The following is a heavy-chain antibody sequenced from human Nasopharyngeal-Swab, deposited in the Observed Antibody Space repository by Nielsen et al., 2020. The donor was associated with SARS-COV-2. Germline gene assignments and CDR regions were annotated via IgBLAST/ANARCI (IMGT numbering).Heavy chain of an antibody. D-gene: IGHD2-15*01. CDR1: GYSFRSYG. CDR2: INTNTGNP. J-gene: IGHJ5*02. V-gene: IGHV7-4-1*02. Sequence: ASVKVSCKASGYSFRSYGINWVRQAPGQGLEWMGWINTNTGNPTYAQGFTGRFVFSLDTSVSTAYLQISSLKADDTAVYYCARDLRFVVLAGATTWFDPWGQGSLVTVSS. CDR3: ARDLRFVVLAGATTWFDP.